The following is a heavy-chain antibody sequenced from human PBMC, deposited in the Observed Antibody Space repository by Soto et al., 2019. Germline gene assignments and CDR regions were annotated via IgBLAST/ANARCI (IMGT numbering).Heavy chain of an antibody. CDR1: GGTFSNYA. Sequence: QVQVVQSGAEVKKPGSSVKVSCKTSGGTFSNYAISWVRQAPGQGLEWVGGIIPLFAKTNFAQKCQDRVTITADKSTGTVYMELSSLRSEDTAVYYCARGLAYCYKSSGSPFDYWGQGTLVTVSS. CDR3: ARGLAYCYKSSGSPFDY. V-gene: IGHV1-69*06. D-gene: IGHD3-22*01. CDR2: IIPLFAKT. J-gene: IGHJ4*02.